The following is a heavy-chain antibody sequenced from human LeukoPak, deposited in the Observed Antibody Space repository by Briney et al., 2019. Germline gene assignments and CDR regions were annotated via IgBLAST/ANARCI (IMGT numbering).Heavy chain of an antibody. CDR3: ARFITMVRGVIQRDFDY. CDR2: IYWNDDK. V-gene: IGHV2-5*01. Sequence: SGPTLVNPTQTLTLTCTFSGFSLSTSGVGVGWIRQLPGKALEWLALIYWNDDKRYSPSPKSRLTITKDTSKNQVVLTMTNMDPVDTATYYCARFITMVRGVIQRDFDYWGQGTLVTVSS. J-gene: IGHJ4*02. D-gene: IGHD3-10*01. CDR1: GFSLSTSGVG.